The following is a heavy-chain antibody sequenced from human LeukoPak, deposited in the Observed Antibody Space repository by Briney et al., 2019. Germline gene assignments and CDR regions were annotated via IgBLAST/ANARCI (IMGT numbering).Heavy chain of an antibody. J-gene: IGHJ6*03. Sequence: SETLSLTCAVSGGFISSSSYYWAWVRQPPGKGLEWIGSIYNSGSGYYNPSLRSRITISFNTSKSQFSLKLNSVTAADTAVYYCARMDWVSAPPDHYYYMDVWGKGTTVTVSS. CDR3: ARMDWVSAPPDHYYYMDV. D-gene: IGHD3/OR15-3a*01. V-gene: IGHV4-39*07. CDR2: IYNSGSG. CDR1: GGFISSSSYY.